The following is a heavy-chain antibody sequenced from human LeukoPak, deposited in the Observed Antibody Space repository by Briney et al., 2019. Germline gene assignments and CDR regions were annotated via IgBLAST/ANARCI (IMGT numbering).Heavy chain of an antibody. CDR3: ARVSSGYATDY. V-gene: IGHV3-21*01. D-gene: IGHD5-12*01. J-gene: IGHJ4*02. Sequence: GGSLRLSCAASGLTLSIYSMNCVREAPGKGLEWVSSISSISSYIHYADSVKGRFTISRDNAKNSLYLQMNSLRAEDTAVYYCARVSSGYATDYWGQGTLVTVSS. CDR1: GLTLSIYS. CDR2: ISSISSYI.